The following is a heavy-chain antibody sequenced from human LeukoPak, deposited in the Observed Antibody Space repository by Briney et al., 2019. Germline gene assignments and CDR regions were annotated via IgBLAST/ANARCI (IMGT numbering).Heavy chain of an antibody. Sequence: SVKVSCKASGGTFSSYAISWVRQAPGQGLEWMGGIIPIFGTANYAQKFQGRVTITADESTGTAYMELSSLRSEDTAVYYCARVPVCSGGSCYSNWFDPWGQGTLVTVSS. V-gene: IGHV1-69*01. J-gene: IGHJ5*02. D-gene: IGHD2-15*01. CDR3: ARVPVCSGGSCYSNWFDP. CDR1: GGTFSSYA. CDR2: IIPIFGTA.